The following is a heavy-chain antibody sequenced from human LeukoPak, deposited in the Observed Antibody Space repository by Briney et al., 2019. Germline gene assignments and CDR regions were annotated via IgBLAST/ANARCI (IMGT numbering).Heavy chain of an antibody. CDR3: ASGEIAVAAFDY. CDR2: IYYSGST. D-gene: IGHD6-19*01. Sequence: TSETLSLTCTVSGGSISSYYWSWIRQPPGKGLEWIGYIYYSGSTNYNPSLKSRVTISVDTSKNQFSLKLSSVTAADTAVYYCASGEIAVAAFDYRGQGTLVTVSS. CDR1: GGSISSYY. J-gene: IGHJ4*02. V-gene: IGHV4-59*01.